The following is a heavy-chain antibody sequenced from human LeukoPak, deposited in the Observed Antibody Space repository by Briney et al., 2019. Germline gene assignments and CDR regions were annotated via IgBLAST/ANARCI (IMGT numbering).Heavy chain of an antibody. D-gene: IGHD1-26*01. V-gene: IGHV1-18*01. CDR3: ARVVVGATRDDYYYYYMDV. CDR1: GYTFTSHG. Sequence: ASVKVSCKASGYTFTSHGISWVRQAPGQGLEWMGWISTYNGNTNYAQKLQGRVSMTTDTSTSTAYMELSSLRSEDTAVYYCARVVVGATRDDYYYYYMDVWGKGTTVTISS. J-gene: IGHJ6*03. CDR2: ISTYNGNT.